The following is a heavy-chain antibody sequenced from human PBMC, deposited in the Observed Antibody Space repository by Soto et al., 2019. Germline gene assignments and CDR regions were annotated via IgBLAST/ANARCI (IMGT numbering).Heavy chain of an antibody. CDR3: ARIGSAIVATLDWFDP. D-gene: IGHD5-12*01. Sequence: SETLSLTCSVSGGSPSSNYWSWIRQPPGKGLEWIGYIYYSGSTNYNPSLKSRVTISVDTSKNQFSLKLSSVTAADTAVYYCARIGSAIVATLDWFDPWGQGTLVTVSS. V-gene: IGHV4-59*01. CDR1: GGSPSSNY. CDR2: IYYSGST. J-gene: IGHJ5*02.